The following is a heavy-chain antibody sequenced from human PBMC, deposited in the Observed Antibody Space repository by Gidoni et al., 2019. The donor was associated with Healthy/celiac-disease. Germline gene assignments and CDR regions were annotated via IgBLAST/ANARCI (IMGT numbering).Heavy chain of an antibody. CDR2: IWYDGSNK. D-gene: IGHD3-9*01. V-gene: IGHV3-33*01. J-gene: IGHJ6*02. Sequence: QVQLVESGGGVVQPGRSLRLSCAASGFPFSSYGMHLVRQAPGKGLEGVAVIWYDGSNKYYADSVKGRFTISRDNSKNTLYLQMNSLRAEDTAVYYCARVIQGRDYDILTGYSRYYYYGMDVWGQGTTVTVSS. CDR3: ARVIQGRDYDILTGYSRYYYYGMDV. CDR1: GFPFSSYG.